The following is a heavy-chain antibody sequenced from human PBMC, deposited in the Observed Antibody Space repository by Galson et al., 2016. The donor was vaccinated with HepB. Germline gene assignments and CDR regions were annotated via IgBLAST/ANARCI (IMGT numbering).Heavy chain of an antibody. J-gene: IGHJ2*01. V-gene: IGHV3-7*05. CDR2: IKQDGSEQ. Sequence: SLRLSCAASGFTVSSDYMNWVRQAPGKRLECVANIKQDGSEQYYVDSVKGRFTISRDNAKNTLYLQMNSLRAEDTAVYYCASLRFKGFDLWGRGTLVTVAS. D-gene: IGHD3-3*01. CDR3: ASLRFKGFDL. CDR1: GFTVSSDY.